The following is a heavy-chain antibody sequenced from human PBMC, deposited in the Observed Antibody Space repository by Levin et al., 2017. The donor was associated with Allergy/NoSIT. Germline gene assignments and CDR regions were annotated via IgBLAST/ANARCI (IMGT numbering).Heavy chain of an antibody. Sequence: GGSLRLSCAASGFTVSSNYMSWVRQAPGKGLEWVSVIYSGGSTYYADSVKGRFTISRDNSKNTLYLQMNSLRAEDTAVYYCAREGCGGRDGYNCEAFDIWGQGTMVTVSS. D-gene: IGHD5-24*01. CDR1: GFTVSSNY. J-gene: IGHJ3*02. V-gene: IGHV3-53*01. CDR2: IYSGGST. CDR3: AREGCGGRDGYNCEAFDI.